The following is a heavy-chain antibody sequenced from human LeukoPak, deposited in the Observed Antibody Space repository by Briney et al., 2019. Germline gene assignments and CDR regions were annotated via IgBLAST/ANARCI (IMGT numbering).Heavy chain of an antibody. J-gene: IGHJ6*03. CDR2: IYTSGST. V-gene: IGHV4-4*07. D-gene: IGHD2-2*02. CDR1: GGSISSYY. CDR3: ARVRRVPAAIEGGYYYYMDV. Sequence: SETLSLTCTVSGGSISSYYWSWIRQPAGKGLEWIGRIYTSGSTNYNPSLKSRVTMPVDTSKNQFSLKLSSVTAADTAVYYCARVRRVPAAIEGGYYYYMDVWGKGTTVTVSS.